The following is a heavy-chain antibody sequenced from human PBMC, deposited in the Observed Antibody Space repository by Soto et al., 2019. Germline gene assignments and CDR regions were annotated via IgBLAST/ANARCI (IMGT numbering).Heavy chain of an antibody. J-gene: IGHJ6*02. Sequence: QVQLVESGGGVVQPGRSLRLSCAASRFTFSSYGMHWVRQAPGKGLEWVAVISYDGSNKYYADSVKGRFTISRDNSKNTLYLQMNSLRAEDTAVYYCAKESGDYYYYGMDVWGQGTTVTVSS. V-gene: IGHV3-30*18. CDR2: ISYDGSNK. D-gene: IGHD3-3*01. CDR3: AKESGDYYYYGMDV. CDR1: RFTFSSYG.